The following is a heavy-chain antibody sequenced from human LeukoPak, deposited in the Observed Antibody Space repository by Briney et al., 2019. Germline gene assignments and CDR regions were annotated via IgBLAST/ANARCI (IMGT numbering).Heavy chain of an antibody. Sequence: PGESLRISCKGSGYSFTSYWISWVRQMPGKGLEWMGRIDPSDSYTNYSPSFQGHVTISADKSISTAYLQWSSLKVSDTAMYYCARHGVGYCSSTSCYTGDYWGQGTLVTVSS. CDR1: GYSFTSYW. D-gene: IGHD2-2*02. CDR2: IDPSDSYT. CDR3: ARHGVGYCSSTSCYTGDY. J-gene: IGHJ4*02. V-gene: IGHV5-10-1*01.